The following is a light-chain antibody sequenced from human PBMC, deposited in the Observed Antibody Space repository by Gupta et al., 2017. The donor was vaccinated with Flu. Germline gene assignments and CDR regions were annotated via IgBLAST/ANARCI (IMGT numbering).Light chain of an antibody. V-gene: IGLV2-18*02. CDR3: SSYTSSYTFV. CDR1: SSDVGTYNR. CDR2: EVS. J-gene: IGLJ1*01. Sequence: QSALTQPPSVSGSPGQSVTISCTGTSSDVGTYNRVSWYQQSPGTAPKLMIYEVSNLPSGVPVRFSGSKSGNTASLTISGLQGEDEADYYCSSYTSSYTFVFGTGTKVTVL.